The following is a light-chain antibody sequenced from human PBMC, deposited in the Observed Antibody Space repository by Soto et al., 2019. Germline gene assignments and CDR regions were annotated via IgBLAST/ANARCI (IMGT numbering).Light chain of an antibody. CDR3: QQYNALWYT. J-gene: IGKJ2*01. V-gene: IGKV1-9*01. Sequence: IQLTQSPSSLSASVGDRVTITCRASQDINSYLAWYQQKPGKAPNLVIYAGTSLQSGVPSRFSGSGSGTEFTLTISSLQPDDVATYYCQQYNALWYTFGQGTKV. CDR2: AGT. CDR1: QDINSY.